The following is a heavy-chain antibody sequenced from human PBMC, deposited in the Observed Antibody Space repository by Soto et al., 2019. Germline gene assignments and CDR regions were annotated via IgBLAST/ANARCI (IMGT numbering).Heavy chain of an antibody. CDR1: GGSISTYF. D-gene: IGHD3-10*01. CDR2: IYKSRST. J-gene: IGHJ6*02. V-gene: IGHV4-59*01. CDR3: VRDRGEWGQGMDV. Sequence: QVQLQESGPGLVKFLETLSLTCTVSGGSISTYFWTWVRQTPGKGLEWIGSIYKSRSTSYNPSLENRLTISGGTAKNPFSLKLTSGTPWGPAIYYCVRDRGEWGQGMDVWGPGTTVTVSS.